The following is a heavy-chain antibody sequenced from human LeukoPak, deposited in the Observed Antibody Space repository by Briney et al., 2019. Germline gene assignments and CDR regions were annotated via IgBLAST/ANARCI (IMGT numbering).Heavy chain of an antibody. J-gene: IGHJ4*02. CDR1: GFTFSSYW. Sequence: GGSLRLSCAPSGFTFSSYWMSWVRQAPGRGLGWVANIKQDGSEKYYVDSVKGRFTISRDNAKNSLYLQMNSLRAEDTAAYYCARDQVIRYYFDYWGQGTLVTVSS. CDR3: ARDQVIRYYFDY. V-gene: IGHV3-7*01. CDR2: IKQDGSEK. D-gene: IGHD1-20*01.